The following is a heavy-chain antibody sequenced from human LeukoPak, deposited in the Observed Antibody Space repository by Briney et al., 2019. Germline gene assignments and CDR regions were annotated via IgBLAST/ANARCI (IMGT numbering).Heavy chain of an antibody. J-gene: IGHJ4*02. V-gene: IGHV3-11*05. Sequence: PGGSLRLSCAASGFIFSDYYMSWMRQAPGKGLEWLSYIDGSSSRTNYADSVKGRFTISRDNSKTSLYLQMNSLRTEDTALYYCAKDQGASGWGAFDYWGQGTLVTVSS. D-gene: IGHD6-19*01. CDR2: IDGSSSRT. CDR3: AKDQGASGWGAFDY. CDR1: GFIFSDYY.